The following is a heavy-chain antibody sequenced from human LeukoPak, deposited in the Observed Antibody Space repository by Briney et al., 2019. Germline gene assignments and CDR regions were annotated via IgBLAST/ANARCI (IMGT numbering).Heavy chain of an antibody. V-gene: IGHV3-53*01. CDR3: ARGRDGDYVNWYDP. Sequence: GGSLRLSCAASGFTVSDNYVTWVRQGPGKGLEWVSVIYPVGTYYAESVKGRFSISRDNSRNTVYLQMNGLRADDTAVYYCARGRDGDYVNWYDPWGQGILVTVSS. CDR2: IYPVGT. CDR1: GFTVSDNY. J-gene: IGHJ5*02. D-gene: IGHD4-17*01.